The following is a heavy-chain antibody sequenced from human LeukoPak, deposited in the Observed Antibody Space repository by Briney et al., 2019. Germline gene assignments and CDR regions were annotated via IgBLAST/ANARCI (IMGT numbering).Heavy chain of an antibody. V-gene: IGHV4-39*07. CDR3: ARDDLDSSGYYYYYYGMDV. J-gene: IGHJ6*02. CDR1: GGSISSSSYY. Sequence: SETLSLTCTVSGGSISSSSYYWGWIRQPPGKGLEWIGSIYYSGSTYYNPSLKSRVTISVDTSKNQSSLKLSSVTAADTAVYYCARDDLDSSGYYYYYYGMDVWGQGTTVTVSS. CDR2: IYYSGST. D-gene: IGHD3-22*01.